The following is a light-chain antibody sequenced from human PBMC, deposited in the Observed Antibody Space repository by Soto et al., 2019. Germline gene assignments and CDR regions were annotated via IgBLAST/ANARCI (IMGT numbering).Light chain of an antibody. CDR2: GAS. Sequence: VLTQSPGTLSLSPGERATLSCRASQSLSSSCLAWYKKKPCLAPRLLLYGASNRATGIPDRFSGSGSGTDFTLSISRLEPEDFAVYLCLQYASPLYTFGQGTKLEIK. V-gene: IGKV3-20*01. CDR3: LQYASPLYT. J-gene: IGKJ2*01. CDR1: QSLSSSC.